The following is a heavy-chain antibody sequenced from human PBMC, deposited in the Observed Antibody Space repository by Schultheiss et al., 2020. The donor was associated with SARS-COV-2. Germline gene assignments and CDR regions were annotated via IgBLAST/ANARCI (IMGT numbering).Heavy chain of an antibody. V-gene: IGHV3-48*04. CDR3: ARERNSNYPYYYGMDV. CDR2: ISSSGSTI. Sequence: GGSLRLSCAASGFTFSSYSMNWVRQAPGKGLEWVSYISSSGSTIYYADSVKGRFTISRDNAKNSLYLQMNSLRAEDTAVYYCARERNSNYPYYYGMDVWGQGTTVTVSS. J-gene: IGHJ6*02. CDR1: GFTFSSYS. D-gene: IGHD4-11*01.